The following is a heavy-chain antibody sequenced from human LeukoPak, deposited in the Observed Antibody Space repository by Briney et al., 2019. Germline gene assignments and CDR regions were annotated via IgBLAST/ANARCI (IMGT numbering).Heavy chain of an antibody. J-gene: IGHJ4*02. CDR2: IWYDGSEK. V-gene: IGHV3-33*01. CDR3: ARDISSGWYPYYFDY. CDR1: GFTFSSFG. D-gene: IGHD6-19*01. Sequence: GGSLRLSCAASGFTFSSFGMHWVRPAPGKELDWVAVIWYDGSEKYYADSVRGRFTISRDNSKKTLYLQMNSLRAEDTAVYYCARDISSGWYPYYFDYWGQGTLVTVSS.